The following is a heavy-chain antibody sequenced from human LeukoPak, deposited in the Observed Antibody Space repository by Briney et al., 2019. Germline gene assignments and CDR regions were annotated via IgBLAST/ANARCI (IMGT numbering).Heavy chain of an antibody. Sequence: PGGSLRLSCAASGFTFSSYWMSWVRQAPGKGLEWVANIKQDGSEKYYVDSVKGRFTISRDNAKNSLYLQMNSLRAGDTAVYYCARDLGDYYDSSGIDYWGQGTLVTVSS. V-gene: IGHV3-7*01. CDR3: ARDLGDYYDSSGIDY. CDR2: IKQDGSEK. CDR1: GFTFSSYW. D-gene: IGHD3-22*01. J-gene: IGHJ4*02.